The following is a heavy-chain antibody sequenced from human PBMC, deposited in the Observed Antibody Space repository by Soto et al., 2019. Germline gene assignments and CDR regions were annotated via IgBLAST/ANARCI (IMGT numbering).Heavy chain of an antibody. CDR1: GFTVSSNY. CDR2: IYSGGST. Sequence: EVQLVETGGGLIQPGGSLRLSCAASGFTVSSNYMSWVRQAPGKGLEWVSVIYSGGSTYYADSVKGRFTISRDNSKNKPYPQMNRRRAEGTAVHYCGRVAATVSTGVRYFDYLGQGTLVTVSS. CDR3: GRVAATVSTGVRYFDY. J-gene: IGHJ4*02. V-gene: IGHV3-53*02. D-gene: IGHD4-17*01.